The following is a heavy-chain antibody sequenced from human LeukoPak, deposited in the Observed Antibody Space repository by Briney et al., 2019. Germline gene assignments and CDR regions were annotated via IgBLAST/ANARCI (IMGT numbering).Heavy chain of an antibody. Sequence: SETLSLTCTVSGGSISSYYWNWIRQPPGKGLEWIGYISYSGSTKYNPSLKSRVTISVDTSKNQFSLRVTSLTAADTAVYYCARALTGTASIFHHWGQGTLVTVSS. CDR3: ARALTGTASIFHH. J-gene: IGHJ1*01. V-gene: IGHV4-59*01. CDR2: ISYSGST. CDR1: GGSISSYY. D-gene: IGHD1-7*01.